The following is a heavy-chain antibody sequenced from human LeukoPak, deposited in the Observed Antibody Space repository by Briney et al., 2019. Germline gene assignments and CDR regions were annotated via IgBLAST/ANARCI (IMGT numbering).Heavy chain of an antibody. CDR2: ISAYNGNT. D-gene: IGHD3-3*02. CDR3: ARAGILQSFLEWSVYYFDY. Sequence: ASVRVSCKASGYTFTSYGISWVRQAPGQGLEWMGWISAYNGNTNYAQKLQGRVTMTTDTSTSTAYMELRSLRSDDTAVYYCARAGILQSFLEWSVYYFDYWGQGTLVTVSS. V-gene: IGHV1-18*01. CDR1: GYTFTSYG. J-gene: IGHJ4*02.